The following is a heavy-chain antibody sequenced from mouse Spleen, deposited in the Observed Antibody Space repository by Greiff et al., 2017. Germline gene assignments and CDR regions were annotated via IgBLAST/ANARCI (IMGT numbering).Heavy chain of an antibody. D-gene: IGHD2-1*01. CDR2: IDPSDSYT. V-gene: IGHV1-59*01. J-gene: IGHJ3*01. CDR3: AREVSYGNSWFAY. Sequence: VQLQQSGAELVRPGTSVKLSCKASGYTFTSYWMHWVKQRPGQGLEWIGVIDPSDSYTNYNQKFKGKATLTVDTSSSTAYMQLSSLTSEDSAVYYCAREVSYGNSWFAYWGQGTLVTVSA. CDR1: GYTFTSYW.